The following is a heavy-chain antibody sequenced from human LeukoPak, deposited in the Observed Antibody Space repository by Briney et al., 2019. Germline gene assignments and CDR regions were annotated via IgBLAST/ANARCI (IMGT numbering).Heavy chain of an antibody. CDR2: ISYDGSNK. J-gene: IGHJ4*02. V-gene: IGHV3-30*18. Sequence: GGSLRLSCAASGFTFSSYGMHWVRQAPGKGLEWVAVISYDGSNKYYADSVKGRFTISRDNSMNTLYLQMNSLRAEDTAVYYCAKDGGSSLDYWGQGTLVTVSS. CDR1: GFTFSSYG. D-gene: IGHD1-26*01. CDR3: AKDGGSSLDY.